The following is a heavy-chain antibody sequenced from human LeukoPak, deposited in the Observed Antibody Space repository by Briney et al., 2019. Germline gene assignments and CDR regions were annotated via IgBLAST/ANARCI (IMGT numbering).Heavy chain of an antibody. CDR1: GITLSSYD. J-gene: IGHJ3*02. CDR3: AKDRGVSAFDI. Sequence: PGGSLRLSCAASGITLSSYDMHWVRQAPGKTQEWVAGISYDGTNKDYADSVKGRFTISRDNSKNTLDLRMNILRAEDMAVYYCAKDRGVSAFDIWGQGPMVTVSS. CDR2: ISYDGTNK. V-gene: IGHV3-30-3*01. D-gene: IGHD3-10*01.